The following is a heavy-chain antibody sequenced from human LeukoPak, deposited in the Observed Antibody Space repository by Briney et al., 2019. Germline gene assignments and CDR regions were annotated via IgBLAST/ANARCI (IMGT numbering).Heavy chain of an antibody. J-gene: IGHJ6*02. CDR2: INHSGST. Sequence: PSETLSLTCAVYGGSFSGYYWSRIRQPPGKGLEWIGEINHSGSTNYNPSLKSRVTISVDTSKNQFSLKLSSVTAADTAVYYCARAPRARWPPPYYGMDVWGQGTTVTVSS. D-gene: IGHD5-24*01. CDR3: ARAPRARWPPPYYGMDV. CDR1: GGSFSGYY. V-gene: IGHV4-34*01.